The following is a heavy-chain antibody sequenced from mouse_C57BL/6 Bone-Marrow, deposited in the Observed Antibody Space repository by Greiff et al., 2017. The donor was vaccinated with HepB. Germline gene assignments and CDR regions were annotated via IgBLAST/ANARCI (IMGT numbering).Heavy chain of an antibody. Sequence: EVKLMESGGGLVQPGGSLKLSCAASGFTFSDYYMYWVRQTPEKRLEWVAYISNGGGSTYYPDTGKGRFTISRDNAKNTLYLQMSRLKSEDTAMYYCARLGVLPFDYWGQGTTLTVSS. CDR2: ISNGGGST. J-gene: IGHJ2*01. CDR3: ARLGVLPFDY. CDR1: GFTFSDYY. V-gene: IGHV5-12*01. D-gene: IGHD5-1*01.